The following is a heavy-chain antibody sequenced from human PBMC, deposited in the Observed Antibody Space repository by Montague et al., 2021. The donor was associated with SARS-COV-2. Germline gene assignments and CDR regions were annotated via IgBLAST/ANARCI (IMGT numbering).Heavy chain of an antibody. V-gene: IGHV4-4*07. J-gene: IGHJ4*02. CDR1: GESISGFY. CDR3: ARGVVAALLVVDY. Sequence: SETLSLTCTVSGESISGFYWNWIRQPAGKGLEWIGRIYATGGTNYNLSLKSRVTMSVDTSKNEISLRLNSVTAADTAVYYCARGVVAALLVVDYWGRGTLVTVSS. D-gene: IGHD2-15*01. CDR2: IYATGGT.